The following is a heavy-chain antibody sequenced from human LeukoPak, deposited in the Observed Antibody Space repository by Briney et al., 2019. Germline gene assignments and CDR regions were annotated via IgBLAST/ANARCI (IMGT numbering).Heavy chain of an antibody. CDR2: ISGSGGST. Sequence: PGGSLRLSCAASGFTFSSYAMSWVRQAPGKGLEWVSAISGSGGSTYYADSVKGRFTISGDNSKNTLYLQMNSLRAEDTAVYYCAKDLNYDILTGLKDWGQGTLVTVSS. CDR1: GFTFSSYA. CDR3: AKDLNYDILTGLKD. J-gene: IGHJ4*02. V-gene: IGHV3-23*01. D-gene: IGHD3-9*01.